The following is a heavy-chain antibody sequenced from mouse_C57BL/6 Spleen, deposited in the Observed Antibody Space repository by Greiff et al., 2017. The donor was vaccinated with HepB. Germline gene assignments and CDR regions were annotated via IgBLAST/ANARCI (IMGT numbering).Heavy chain of an antibody. D-gene: IGHD1-1*01. CDR2: IHPNSGST. Sequence: QVQLQQSGAELVKPGASVKLSCKASGYTFTSYWMHWVKQRPGQGLEWIGMIHPNSGSTNYNEKFKSKATLTVDKPSSTAYMQLSSLTSEDSAVYDCAQFTTVVATRGPDAMDYWGQGTSVTVSS. J-gene: IGHJ4*01. CDR3: AQFTTVVATRGPDAMDY. V-gene: IGHV1-64*01. CDR1: GYTFTSYW.